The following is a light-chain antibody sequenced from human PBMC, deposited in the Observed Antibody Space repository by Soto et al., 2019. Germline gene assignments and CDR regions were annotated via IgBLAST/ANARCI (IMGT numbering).Light chain of an antibody. Sequence: DIQMTQSPSSLSASVGDRVTITCRASQRISTYLNWYQYKPGKAPELLIFAASRLRSGVPSRFSGSGSGTEFTLTISDLHPEDFSTYFCQQSYSSSPYTFGQGTKVGIK. CDR2: AAS. V-gene: IGKV1-39*01. CDR3: QQSYSSSPYT. J-gene: IGKJ2*01. CDR1: QRISTY.